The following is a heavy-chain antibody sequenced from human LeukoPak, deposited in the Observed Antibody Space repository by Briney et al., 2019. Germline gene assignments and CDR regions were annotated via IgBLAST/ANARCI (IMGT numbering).Heavy chain of an antibody. CDR1: GYTFTGYY. CDR2: ISAYNGNT. D-gene: IGHD3-22*01. V-gene: IGHV1-18*04. CDR3: ARTEYYYDSSPKLGFDY. Sequence: ASVKVSCKASGYTFTGYYMHWVRQAPGQGLEWMGWISAYNGNTNYAQKLQGRVTMTTDTSTSTAYMELRSLRSDDTAVYYCARTEYYYDSSPKLGFDYWGQGTLVTVSS. J-gene: IGHJ4*02.